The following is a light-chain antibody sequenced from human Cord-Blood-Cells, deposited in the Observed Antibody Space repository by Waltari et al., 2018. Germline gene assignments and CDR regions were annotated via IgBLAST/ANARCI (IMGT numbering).Light chain of an antibody. CDR2: AAS. J-gene: IGKJ4*01. CDR3: QQSYSTPLT. CDR1: QSISSY. V-gene: IGKV1-39*01. Sequence: DIQMTHSPSSLSASVGDRVTITCRASQSISSYLHWYQQKPGKAPKLLIYAASSLQSGVPSRFSGSGSGTDFTLTISSLQPEDFATYYCQQSYSTPLTFGGGTKVEIK.